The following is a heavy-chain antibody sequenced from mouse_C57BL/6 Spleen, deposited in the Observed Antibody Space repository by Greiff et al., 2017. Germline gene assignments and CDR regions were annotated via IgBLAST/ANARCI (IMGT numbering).Heavy chain of an antibody. Sequence: VKLQESGPELVKPGASVKISCKASGYAFSSSWMNWVKQRPGKGLEWIGRIYPGDGDTNYNGKFKGKATLTADKSSSTAYMQLSSLTSEDSAVYFCARHTMVDYWGQGTTLTVSS. CDR3: ARHTMVDY. D-gene: IGHD1-1*02. J-gene: IGHJ2*01. CDR2: IYPGDGDT. CDR1: GYAFSSSW. V-gene: IGHV1-82*01.